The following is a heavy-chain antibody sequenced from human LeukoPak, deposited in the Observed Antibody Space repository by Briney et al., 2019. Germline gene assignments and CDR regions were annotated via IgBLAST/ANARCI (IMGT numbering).Heavy chain of an antibody. CDR3: ARAGSGSLLMLFDI. J-gene: IGHJ3*02. V-gene: IGHV4-59*01. Sequence: PSETLSLTFTVSGGSISSYYGSWIRQPPGKGLGLGEYIYENGSTNYNPYLKSRVPISVDTSKNQFSLKLSSVPAADTAVYYCARAGSGSLLMLFDIWGQGTMVTVSS. D-gene: IGHD6-19*01. CDR2: IYENGST. CDR1: GGSISSYY.